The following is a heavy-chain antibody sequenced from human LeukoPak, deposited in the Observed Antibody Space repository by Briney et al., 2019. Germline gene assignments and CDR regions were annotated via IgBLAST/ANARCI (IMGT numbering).Heavy chain of an antibody. V-gene: IGHV1-46*01. CDR3: ARDRLPYYYDSSGPIQGGFDY. Sequence: ASVKVSCKASGYTFTGYYMHWVRQAPGQGLEWMGWINPSGGSTSYAQKFQGRVTMTRDMSTSTVYMELSSLRSEDTAVYYCARDRLPYYYDSSGPIQGGFDYWGQGTLVTVSS. D-gene: IGHD3-22*01. CDR2: INPSGGST. CDR1: GYTFTGYY. J-gene: IGHJ4*02.